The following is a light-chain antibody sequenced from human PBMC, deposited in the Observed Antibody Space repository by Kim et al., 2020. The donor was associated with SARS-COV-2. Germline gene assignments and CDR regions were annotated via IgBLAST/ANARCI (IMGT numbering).Light chain of an antibody. CDR3: VQGTHWPRT. J-gene: IGKJ4*01. V-gene: IGKV2-30*02. CDR2: KIS. Sequence: DVMMTQSPLSLPVTLEQPASISCRSSQSLVRSDGNTWLSWFQQRPGQSPRRLIYKISNRDSGVPDRFSGSGSGTDFTLKISRVEAEDVGVYYCVQGTHWPRTFGGGTKVDIK. CDR1: QSLVRSDGNTW.